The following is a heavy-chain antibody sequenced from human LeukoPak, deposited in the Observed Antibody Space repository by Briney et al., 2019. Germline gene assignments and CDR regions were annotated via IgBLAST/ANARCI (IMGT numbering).Heavy chain of an antibody. CDR1: ELTLSNYC. V-gene: IGHV3-7*01. J-gene: IGHJ4*02. CDR2: IKRDGAET. CDR3: TRGGRNTSYYWYY. D-gene: IGHD1-26*01. Sequence: GGSLRLSCAASELTLSNYCMTWVRQGPGKGLEWVATIKRDGAETYYVDSVRGRFTISRDNAENSVYLRMNSLRDEDTAVYYCTRGGRNTSYYWYYWGQGTLVTVSS.